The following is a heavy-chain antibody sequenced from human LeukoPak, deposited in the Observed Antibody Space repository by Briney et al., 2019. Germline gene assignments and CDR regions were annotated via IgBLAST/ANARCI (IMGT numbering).Heavy chain of an antibody. CDR1: GGSISSYY. CDR2: IYTSGST. Sequence: SETLSLTCTVSGGSISSYYWSWVRQPAGKGLEWIGRIYTSGSTNYNPSLKSRVTMSVDTSKNQFSLKLSSVTAADTAVYYCARESRIAGPGTFDPWGQGTLVTVSS. V-gene: IGHV4-4*07. D-gene: IGHD1-26*01. J-gene: IGHJ5*02. CDR3: ARESRIAGPGTFDP.